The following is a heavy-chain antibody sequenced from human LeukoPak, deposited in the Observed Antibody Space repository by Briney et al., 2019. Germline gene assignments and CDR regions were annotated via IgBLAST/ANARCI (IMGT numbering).Heavy chain of an antibody. CDR3: ARHSCYDS. CDR1: GFTFSTYS. CDR2: IYAGDSST. Sequence: GESLKISCKASGFTFSTYSFAWVRQMPGKGLEWMGVIYAGDSSTRYIPSFQGQVTISVDKSISTVYLQWSSLKASDSAIYYCARHSCYDSWGQGTLVTVSS. J-gene: IGHJ4*02. V-gene: IGHV5-51*01. D-gene: IGHD3-16*01.